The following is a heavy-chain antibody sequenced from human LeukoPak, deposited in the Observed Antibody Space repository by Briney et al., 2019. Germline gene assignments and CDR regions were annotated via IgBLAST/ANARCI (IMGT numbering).Heavy chain of an antibody. V-gene: IGHV3-21*01. CDR1: GFTFSSYA. CDR2: ISSSSSNI. J-gene: IGHJ4*02. Sequence: GGSLRLSCATSGFTFSSYAMNWVRQAPGKGLEWVSSISSSSSNIYYADSVKGRFTISRDNAKNSLYLQMNSLRVEDTAVYYCARCTTGRTFGSLREIKRSREIDYWGQGTLVTVSS. D-gene: IGHD1-1*01. CDR3: ARCTTGRTFGSLREIKRSREIDY.